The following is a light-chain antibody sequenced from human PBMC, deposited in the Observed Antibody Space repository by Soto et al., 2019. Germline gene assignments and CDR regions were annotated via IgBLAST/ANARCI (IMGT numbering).Light chain of an antibody. Sequence: QYVLTQPPSVSGAPGQTVTISCTGSTSNIGSGYNVHWYQQLPGAAPQLLIYDNTNRPSGVPDRFSGSKSGTSAYLAITGLQTEDEADYYCQSYDYSLSGSLFGGGTKLTVL. V-gene: IGLV1-40*01. CDR1: TSNIGSGYN. J-gene: IGLJ2*01. CDR2: DNT. CDR3: QSYDYSLSGSL.